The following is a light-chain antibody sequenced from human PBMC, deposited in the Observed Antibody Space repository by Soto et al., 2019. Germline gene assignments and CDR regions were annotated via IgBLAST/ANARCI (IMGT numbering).Light chain of an antibody. CDR1: SCDGGGYNY. CDR3: GSYAGIRLLLYV. V-gene: IGLV2-14*01. J-gene: IGLJ1*01. Sequence: LSQPASVSGSPGQSLTIYCTGTSCDGGGYNYVSCYQQHPGKAPKLMIYEVSNRPSGVSNRFSGSKSGNTASLTISGLQAEYEADSYCGSYAGIRLLLYVFGAGTKITVL. CDR2: EVS.